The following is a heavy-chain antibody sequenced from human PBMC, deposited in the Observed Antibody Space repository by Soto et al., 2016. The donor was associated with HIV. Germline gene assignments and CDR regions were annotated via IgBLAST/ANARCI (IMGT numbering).Heavy chain of an antibody. CDR1: GFTFSDAW. Sequence: EIQLVESGGGLVKSGGSLXLSCAASGFTFSDAWMSWVRQAPGKGLEWVGRVKSKTDGGTTDYAAPVKGRFTISGDESKNTLYLEMNSLKTEDTAVYYCTTSTRYYDFWSGPGAFDIWGQGTMVTVSS. V-gene: IGHV3-15*01. D-gene: IGHD3-3*01. J-gene: IGHJ3*02. CDR3: TTSTRYYDFWSGPGAFDI. CDR2: VKSKTDGGTT.